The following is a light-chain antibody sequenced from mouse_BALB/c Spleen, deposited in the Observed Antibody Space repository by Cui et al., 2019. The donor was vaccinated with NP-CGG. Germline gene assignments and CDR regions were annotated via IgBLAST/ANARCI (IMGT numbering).Light chain of an antibody. Sequence: DIALTQSPATLSVTPGDKVSLSCRASQSISYYLNWYQKKSHDSPRLLIKYASQSISGIPSRFSGSGSGTDFTLSINSVETEDFGMYFCQQSNIWPFTFGSGTKLEIK. J-gene: IGKJ4*01. CDR1: QSISYY. V-gene: IGKV5-45*01. CDR3: QQSNIWPFT. CDR2: YAS.